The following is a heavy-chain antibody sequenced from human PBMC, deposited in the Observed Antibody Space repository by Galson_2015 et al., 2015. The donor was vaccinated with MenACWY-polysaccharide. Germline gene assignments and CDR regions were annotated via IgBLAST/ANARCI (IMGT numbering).Heavy chain of an antibody. J-gene: IGHJ4*02. V-gene: IGHV3-21*01. Sequence: SLRLSCAASGFTFSSYSMNWVRQAPGKGLEWVSSISSSSSYIYYADSVKGRFTISRDNAKNSLYLQMDSLRAEDTAVYYCAREGFGVFEGYFDYWGQGTLVTVSS. CDR1: GFTFSSYS. CDR3: AREGFGVFEGYFDY. CDR2: ISSSSSYI. D-gene: IGHD3-10*01.